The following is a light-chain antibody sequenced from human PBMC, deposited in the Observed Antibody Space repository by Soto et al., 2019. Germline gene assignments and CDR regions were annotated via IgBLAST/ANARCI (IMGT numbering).Light chain of an antibody. Sequence: QSALTQPASVSGSPGQSITISCTGTSSDVGGYSYVSWYQQHPGDAPKLMIYHVTNRPSGVSDRFSGSKSGNTASLTISGLQAEDEADDYCSSYTSSTVYIFGTGTKVTVL. CDR1: SSDVGGYSY. CDR2: HVT. V-gene: IGLV2-14*03. J-gene: IGLJ1*01. CDR3: SSYTSSTVYI.